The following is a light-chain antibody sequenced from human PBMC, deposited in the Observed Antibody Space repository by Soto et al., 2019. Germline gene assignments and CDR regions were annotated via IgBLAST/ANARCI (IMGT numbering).Light chain of an antibody. CDR2: DAS. CDR1: QSVDNN. Sequence: IVMTQSPVTLSATPGEGATLSCRASQSVDNNVAWYQQKPGQAPRLLIYDASNRATGIPARFSGSGSGTDFTLTTSSLEPEDFAVYYCQQRSNWITFGQGTRLEVK. J-gene: IGKJ5*01. CDR3: QQRSNWIT. V-gene: IGKV3-11*01.